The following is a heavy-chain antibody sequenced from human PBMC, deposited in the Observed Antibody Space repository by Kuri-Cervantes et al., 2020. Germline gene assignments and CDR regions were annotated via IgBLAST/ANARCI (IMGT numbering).Heavy chain of an antibody. Sequence: LSLTCAASGFTFRSHWMNWVRQAPGKGLEWVANIHQEGREKFYVDSVKGRFTISRDNAKNSLYLQMDSLRAEDTAMYYCARLDNAFNIWGQGTMVTVSS. CDR1: GFTFRSHW. J-gene: IGHJ3*02. CDR3: ARLDNAFNI. V-gene: IGHV3-7*02. CDR2: IHQEGREK. D-gene: IGHD3-9*01.